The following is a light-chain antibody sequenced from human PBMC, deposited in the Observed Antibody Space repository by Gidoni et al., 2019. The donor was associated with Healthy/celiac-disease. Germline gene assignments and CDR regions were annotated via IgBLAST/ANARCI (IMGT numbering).Light chain of an antibody. Sequence: QLVLTHSPSASASLAASVKLTCTLSRGRSSYAIAWHQQQPEKGPRYLMKLNSDGSHSKGDGIPDRFSGSSSGAERYLTISSLQSEDEADYYCQTWGTGEVVFGGGTKLTVL. CDR2: LNSDGSH. CDR3: QTWGTGEVV. CDR1: RGRSSYA. V-gene: IGLV4-69*01. J-gene: IGLJ2*01.